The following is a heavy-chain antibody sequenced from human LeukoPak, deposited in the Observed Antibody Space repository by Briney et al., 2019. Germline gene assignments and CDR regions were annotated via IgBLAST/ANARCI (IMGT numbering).Heavy chain of an antibody. Sequence: TSETLSLTCAVSGGSISSGGYSWSWIRQPPGKGLEWTGQINHSGSTNYNPSLKSRVTISVDTSKTQFSLKLSSVTAEDTAVYYCAKVGYCSSSTSCPTGSFWFDPWGQGTLVTVSS. CDR3: AKVGYCSSSTSCPTGSFWFDP. V-gene: IGHV4-30-2*01. D-gene: IGHD2-2*01. CDR1: GGSISSGGYS. CDR2: INHSGST. J-gene: IGHJ5*02.